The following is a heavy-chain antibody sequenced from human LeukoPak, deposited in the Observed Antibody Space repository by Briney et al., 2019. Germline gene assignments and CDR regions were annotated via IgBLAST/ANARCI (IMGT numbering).Heavy chain of an antibody. CDR3: GGHRKGLRPFAY. Sequence: PSETLSLTCAVYGGSFSGYYWSWIRQPPGKGLEWIGEINHSGSTNYHPSLKSRVTISVDTSKNQFSLKLSSVTAADTAVYYCGGHRKGLRPFAYWGQGPLVTVSS. J-gene: IGHJ4*02. V-gene: IGHV4-34*01. D-gene: IGHD1-14*01. CDR2: INHSGST. CDR1: GGSFSGYY.